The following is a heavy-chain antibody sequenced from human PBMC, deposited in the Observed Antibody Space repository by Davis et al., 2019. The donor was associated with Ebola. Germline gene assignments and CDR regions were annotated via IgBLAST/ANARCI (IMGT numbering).Heavy chain of an antibody. V-gene: IGHV1-46*01. CDR1: GYTFTSYY. CDR2: INPSGGST. Sequence: AASVKVSCKASGYTFTSYYMHWVRQAPGQGLEWMGIINPSGGSTSYAQKFQGRVTMTRDTSTSTVYMELSSLRSEDTAVYYCARGTGAQGSSRYNWFDPWGQGTLVTVSS. D-gene: IGHD6-13*01. J-gene: IGHJ5*02. CDR3: ARGTGAQGSSRYNWFDP.